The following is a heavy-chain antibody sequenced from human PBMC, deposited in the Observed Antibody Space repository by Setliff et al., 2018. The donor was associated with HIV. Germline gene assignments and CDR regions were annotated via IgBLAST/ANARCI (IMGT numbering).Heavy chain of an antibody. D-gene: IGHD4-17*01. V-gene: IGHV4-38-2*02. CDR2: IFYNGNT. J-gene: IGHJ4*02. CDR1: GYSISTAYY. CDR3: AREIYGGNSRPFDY. Sequence: SETLSLTCAVSGYSISTAYYWGWIRQPPGKGLEWIGYIFYNGNTYYSPALKSRVTISIDTSRNRFSLRLSSVTAADSAVYYCAREIYGGNSRPFDYWGQGTLVTVSS.